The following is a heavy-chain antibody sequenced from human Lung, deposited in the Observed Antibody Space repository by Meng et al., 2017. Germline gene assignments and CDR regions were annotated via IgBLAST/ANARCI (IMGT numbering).Heavy chain of an antibody. CDR1: GYNFPDYW. J-gene: IGHJ4*02. V-gene: IGHV1-2*06. Sequence: GQLVQSGAEVKKPGASGKVSCKPSGYNFPDYWLHWVRRAPGQGLEWMGRIDPKSGDTHYAQRFQGRVTMTGDTSISTAYMELSGLRSDDTAVYYCARDEDISAAGKLFGDYWGQGTLVTVSS. CDR3: ARDEDISAAGKLFGDY. CDR2: IDPKSGDT. D-gene: IGHD6-13*01.